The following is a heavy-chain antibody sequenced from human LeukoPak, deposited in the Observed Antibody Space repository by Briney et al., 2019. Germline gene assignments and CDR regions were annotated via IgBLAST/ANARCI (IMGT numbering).Heavy chain of an antibody. CDR1: GFTVSSYW. CDR2: INTDGSST. V-gene: IGHV3-74*01. J-gene: IGHJ4*02. CDR3: ARDTYDSSGYYYGPFDY. D-gene: IGHD3-22*01. Sequence: GGSLRRSCAASGFTVSSYWMHWLRQAPGKGLVWVSRINTDGSSTRYADSVKGRFTISRDNATNTLNLKMNSLRAEDTAVYYCARDTYDSSGYYYGPFDYWGQGTLVTVSS.